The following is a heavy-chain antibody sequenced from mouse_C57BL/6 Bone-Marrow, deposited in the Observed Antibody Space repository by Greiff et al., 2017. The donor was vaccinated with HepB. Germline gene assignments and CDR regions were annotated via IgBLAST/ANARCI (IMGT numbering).Heavy chain of an antibody. V-gene: IGHV1-55*01. J-gene: IGHJ4*01. CDR1: GYTFTSYW. D-gene: IGHD2-4*01. CDR2: IYPGSGST. CDR3: ARGGYDYDYAMGY. Sequence: QVQLQQPGAELVKPGASVKMSCKASGYTFTSYWITWVKQRPGQGLEWIGDIYPGSGSTNYNEKFKSKATLTVDTSSSTAYMQLSSLTSEDSAVYYCARGGYDYDYAMGYWGQGTSVTVSS.